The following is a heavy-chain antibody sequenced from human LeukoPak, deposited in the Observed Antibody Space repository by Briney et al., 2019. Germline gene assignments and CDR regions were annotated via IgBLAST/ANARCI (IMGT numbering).Heavy chain of an antibody. CDR1: GDSISSTTYY. Sequence: KPSETLSLTCTVSGDSISSTTYYWGWIRQPPGKGLEWIGSIYYSGSAYYNPSLKNQVTISVDTSKNQFSLKLSSVTAADTAVYYCASEYYDSSGYFRLENHYFDYWGQGTLVTVSS. V-gene: IGHV4-39*01. CDR3: ASEYYDSSGYFRLENHYFDY. D-gene: IGHD3-22*01. J-gene: IGHJ4*02. CDR2: IYYSGSA.